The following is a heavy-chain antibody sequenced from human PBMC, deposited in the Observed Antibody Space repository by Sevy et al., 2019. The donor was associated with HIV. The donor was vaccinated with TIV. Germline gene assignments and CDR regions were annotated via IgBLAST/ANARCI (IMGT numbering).Heavy chain of an antibody. J-gene: IGHJ4*02. Sequence: GGSLRLSCAASGFTFSYSGMHWVRQAPGKGLEWVTFIQNDGSNKYYADSVKGRFTISRDNSKNTLYLQMNSLRRDDTAVYYCAKNTAAVGTGCFDYWGQGTLVTVSS. CDR1: GFTFSYSG. CDR2: IQNDGSNK. CDR3: AKNTAAVGTGCFDY. D-gene: IGHD6-13*01. V-gene: IGHV3-30*02.